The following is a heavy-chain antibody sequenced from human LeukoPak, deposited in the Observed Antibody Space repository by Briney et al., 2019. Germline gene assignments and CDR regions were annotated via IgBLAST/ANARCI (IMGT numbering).Heavy chain of an antibody. CDR3: AGGGYSYGVGY. D-gene: IGHD5-18*01. CDR1: GGSISSGYY. Sequence: PSETLSLTCTVSGGSISSGYYWGWIRQPPGKALEWIGSIYHSGSTYYNPSLKSRVTISVDTSKNQFSLKLSSVTAADTAVYYCAGGGYSYGVGYWGQGTLVTVSS. V-gene: IGHV4-38-2*02. CDR2: IYHSGST. J-gene: IGHJ4*02.